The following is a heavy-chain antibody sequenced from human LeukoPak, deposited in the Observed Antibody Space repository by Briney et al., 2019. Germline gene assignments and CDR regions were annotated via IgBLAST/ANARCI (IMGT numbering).Heavy chain of an antibody. Sequence: PGGSLRLSCAASGFTFSSYSMNWVRQAPGKGLEWVSYISSSSSTIYYADSVKGRFTISRDNAKNSLYLQMNSLRDEDTAVYYCARGGEYSYGYNYYYGMDVWGQGTTVTVSS. CDR2: ISSSSSTI. CDR3: ARGGEYSYGYNYYYGMDV. D-gene: IGHD5-18*01. CDR1: GFTFSSYS. V-gene: IGHV3-48*02. J-gene: IGHJ6*02.